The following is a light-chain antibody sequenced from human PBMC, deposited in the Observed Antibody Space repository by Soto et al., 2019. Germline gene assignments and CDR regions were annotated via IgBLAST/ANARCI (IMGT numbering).Light chain of an antibody. CDR3: QQGSNWAGT. Sequence: EIVLTQSPATLSLSPGERATLSCRASQSVSSYLAWYQQKPGQAPRLLIYDASNRATGIPARFSGSGSGTDFTLTISGLELEDFAGYYCQQGSNWAGTVGQGTKVDIK. CDR1: QSVSSY. CDR2: DAS. J-gene: IGKJ1*01. V-gene: IGKV3-11*01.